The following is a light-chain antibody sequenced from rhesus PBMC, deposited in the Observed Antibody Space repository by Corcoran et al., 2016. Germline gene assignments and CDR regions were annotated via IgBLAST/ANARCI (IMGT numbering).Light chain of an antibody. CDR3: MPTLQTPFA. CDR2: VGS. J-gene: IGKJ3*01. V-gene: IGKV2-78*01. CDR1: QSLLDSDGYTH. Sequence: DIVMTQTPLSLPVTPGEPASISCRSSQSLLDSDGYTHLHWYLQKPGQSPQFLIYVGSKRDSGVPDRFSGNWSGTDFTLKVSRVEAADVGVYYCMPTLQTPFAFGPGTKLDIK.